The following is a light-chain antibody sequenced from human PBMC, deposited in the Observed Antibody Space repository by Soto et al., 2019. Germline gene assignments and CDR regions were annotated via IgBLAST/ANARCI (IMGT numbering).Light chain of an antibody. J-gene: IGLJ2*01. CDR1: NIGSKN. CDR2: DDK. CDR3: QVWDSRSDLYVV. Sequence: SYELTQPPSVSVAPGQTARITCGGNNIGSKNVHWYQQKPGQAPVLVLYDDKDRPSGIPERLSGSNSGNTATLTISRVEAGDEADYYCQVWDSRSDLYVVFGGGTQLTVL. V-gene: IGLV3-21*02.